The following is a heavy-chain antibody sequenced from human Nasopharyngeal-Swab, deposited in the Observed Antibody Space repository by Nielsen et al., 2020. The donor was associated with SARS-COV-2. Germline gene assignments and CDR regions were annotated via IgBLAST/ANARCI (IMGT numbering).Heavy chain of an antibody. Sequence: GESLKISCAASGFTFSSYGMHWVSQAPGKGLEWVAVISYDGSNKYYADSVKGRFTISRDNSKNTLYLQMNSLRAEDTAVYYCAKVKGSSGFNAFDIWGQGTMVTVSS. D-gene: IGHD6-19*01. CDR3: AKVKGSSGFNAFDI. CDR1: GFTFSSYG. CDR2: ISYDGSNK. V-gene: IGHV3-30*18. J-gene: IGHJ3*02.